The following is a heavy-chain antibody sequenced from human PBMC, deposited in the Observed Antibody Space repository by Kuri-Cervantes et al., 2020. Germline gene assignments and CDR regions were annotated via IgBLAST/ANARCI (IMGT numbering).Heavy chain of an antibody. V-gene: IGHV1-2*02. CDR3: ARSRDGYNRFLDY. CDR1: GYTFTGYY. CDR2: INPNSGGT. J-gene: IGHJ4*02. Sequence: ASVKVSCKASGYTFTGYYMHWVRQAPGQGLEWMGWINPNSGGTNYAQKFQGRVTMTRDTSISTAYMEPSRLRSDDTAVYYCARSRDGYNRFLDYWGQGTPVTVSS. D-gene: IGHD5-24*01.